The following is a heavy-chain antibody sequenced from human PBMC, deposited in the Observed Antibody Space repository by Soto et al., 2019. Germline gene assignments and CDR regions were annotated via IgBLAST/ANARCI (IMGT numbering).Heavy chain of an antibody. V-gene: IGHV3-53*01. CDR1: GFTVSSNC. CDR3: ARVGISAGYVYHHYRLDV. D-gene: IGHD3-9*01. Sequence: PGGSLRLSCAASGFTVSSNCMSWVRQAPGKGLEWGSVIYSGGSTYYADSVKGRFTISRDNSKNTLYLQMNSLRAEDTAVYYCARVGISAGYVYHHYRLDVSAQRTTVTVSS. CDR2: IYSGGST. J-gene: IGHJ6*02.